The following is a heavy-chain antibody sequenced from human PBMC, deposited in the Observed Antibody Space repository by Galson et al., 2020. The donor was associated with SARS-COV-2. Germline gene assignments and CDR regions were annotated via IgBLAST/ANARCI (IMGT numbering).Heavy chain of an antibody. J-gene: IGHJ4*02. D-gene: IGHD5-12*01. CDR3: ASLDVVATEYYFDY. CDR1: GYTFTSYG. Sequence: ASVKVSCKASGYTFTSYGISCVRQAPGQGLEWMGWISAYNGNTNYAQKLQGRVTMTTDTSTRTAYMELRSLGSDDTAVYYCASLDVVATEYYFDYWGQGTLVTVSS. CDR2: ISAYNGNT. V-gene: IGHV1-18*01.